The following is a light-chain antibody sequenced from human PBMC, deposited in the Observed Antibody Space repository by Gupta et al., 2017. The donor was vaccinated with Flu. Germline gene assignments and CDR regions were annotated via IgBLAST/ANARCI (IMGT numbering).Light chain of an antibody. J-gene: IGLJ3*02. Sequence: VKITCTLIMGNSSYAIAWHQHQQEKCPRYLMKLNNDGSHSTGDVIPDRFSVSISAAARSLTISSLQAEGDDDYYCQTWGTGIQVFGAGTKLTVL. CDR1: MGNSSYA. CDR3: QTWGTGIQV. CDR2: LNNDGSH. V-gene: IGLV4-69*01.